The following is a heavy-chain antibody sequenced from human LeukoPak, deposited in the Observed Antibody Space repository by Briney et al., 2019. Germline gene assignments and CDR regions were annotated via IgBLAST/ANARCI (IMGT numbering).Heavy chain of an antibody. CDR2: ISYDGSNK. CDR1: GLTFSSYG. J-gene: IGHJ4*02. CDR3: AKEDDSSGYYYDY. Sequence: GGSLRLSCVASGLTFSSYGMHWVRQAPGKGLEWVAVISYDGSNKYYADSVKGRFTISRDNSKNTLYLQMNSLRAEDTAVYYCAKEDDSSGYYYDYWGQGTLVTVSS. D-gene: IGHD3-22*01. V-gene: IGHV3-30*18.